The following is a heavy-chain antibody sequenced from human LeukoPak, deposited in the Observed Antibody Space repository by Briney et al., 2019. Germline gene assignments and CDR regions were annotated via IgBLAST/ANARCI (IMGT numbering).Heavy chain of an antibody. Sequence: PGGSLRLSCAASGFTFSNYAMSWVRQAPGKGLEWASAISGSGDGRYYADSVKDRFTTSRDNSKNTLYLQMNSLRAEDTAVYYCAKKRRTVGATTESDYWGQGTLVTVSS. CDR1: GFTFSNYA. CDR3: AKKRRTVGATTESDY. J-gene: IGHJ4*02. D-gene: IGHD1-26*01. V-gene: IGHV3-23*01. CDR2: ISGSGDGR.